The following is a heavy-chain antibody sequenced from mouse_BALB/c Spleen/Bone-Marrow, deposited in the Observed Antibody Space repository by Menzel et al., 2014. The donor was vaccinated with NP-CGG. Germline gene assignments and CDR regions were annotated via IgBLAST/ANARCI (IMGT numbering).Heavy chain of an antibody. CDR1: GFSLTGYG. Sequence: VKLQESGPGLVAPSQSLSITCTVSGFSLTGYGVNWVRQPPGKGLEWLGMIWGDGSTDYNSALKSRLSISKDNSKSQVFLKMNSLQTDDTARYYCARGEDYDDYYAMDYWGQGTSVTVSP. D-gene: IGHD2-4*01. J-gene: IGHJ4*01. V-gene: IGHV2-6-7*01. CDR3: ARGEDYDDYYAMDY. CDR2: IWGDGST.